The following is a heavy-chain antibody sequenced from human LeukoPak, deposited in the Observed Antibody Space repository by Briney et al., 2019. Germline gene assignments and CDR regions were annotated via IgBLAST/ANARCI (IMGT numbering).Heavy chain of an antibody. J-gene: IGHJ4*02. Sequence: GGSLRLSCAASGFIYSHYGMHWVRQAPGKGLEWVSSITSGSSYIFYADSVKGRFTISRDNAKNSLYLQMSSLRAEDTAVYYCARYSGTYRDYWGQGTLVTVSS. CDR3: ARYSGTYRDY. V-gene: IGHV3-21*01. CDR2: ITSGSSYI. D-gene: IGHD1-26*01. CDR1: GFIYSHYG.